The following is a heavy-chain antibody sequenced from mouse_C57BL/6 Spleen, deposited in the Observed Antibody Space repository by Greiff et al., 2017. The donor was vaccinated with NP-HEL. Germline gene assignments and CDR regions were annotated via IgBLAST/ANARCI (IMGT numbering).Heavy chain of an antibody. Sequence: VQLQQSGAELVRPGTSVKVSCKASGYAFTNYLIEWVKQRPGQGLEWIGVINPGSGGTNYNEKFKGKATLTADKSSSTAYMQLSSLTSEDSAVYFCARFSNDEGDYAMDYWGQGTSVTVSS. J-gene: IGHJ4*01. CDR1: GYAFTNYL. CDR3: ARFSNDEGDYAMDY. D-gene: IGHD2-12*01. CDR2: INPGSGGT. V-gene: IGHV1-54*01.